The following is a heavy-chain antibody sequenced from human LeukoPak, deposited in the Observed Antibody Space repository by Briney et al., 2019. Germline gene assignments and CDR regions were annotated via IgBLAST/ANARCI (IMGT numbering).Heavy chain of an antibody. CDR2: IYYSGST. V-gene: IGHV4-39*01. CDR3: ARAHQLVNWFDP. Sequence: SETLSLTCSVSGGSIISTAYYWGWIRQPPGKGLEWVGSIYYSGSTYYNPSLKSRVTISVDTSKNQFSLKLSSVTAADTAFYYCARAHQLVNWFDPWGQGTLVTVSS. D-gene: IGHD6-6*01. CDR1: GGSIISTAYY. J-gene: IGHJ5*02.